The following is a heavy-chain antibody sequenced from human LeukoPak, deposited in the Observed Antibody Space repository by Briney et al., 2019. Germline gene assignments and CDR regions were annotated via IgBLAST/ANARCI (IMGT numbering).Heavy chain of an antibody. D-gene: IGHD3-10*01. J-gene: IGHJ6*03. CDR3: ARGGYYYGSGSPSPNYYYYMDA. CDR1: GYTFTGYY. Sequence: GASVKVSCKASGYTFTGYYMHWVRQATGQGLEWMGWMNPNSGNTGYAQKFQGRVTMTRNTSISTAYMELSSLRSEDTAVYYCARGGYYYGSGSPSPNYYYYMDAWGKGTTVTISS. V-gene: IGHV1-8*02. CDR2: MNPNSGNT.